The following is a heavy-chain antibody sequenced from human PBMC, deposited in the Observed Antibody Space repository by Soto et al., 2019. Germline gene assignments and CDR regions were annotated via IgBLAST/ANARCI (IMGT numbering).Heavy chain of an antibody. D-gene: IGHD2-15*01. CDR3: ARGEAYCSGGTCYYRFDP. CDR2: IYHGGEA. V-gene: IGHV4-30-2*01. CDR1: GGSISSDGYS. J-gene: IGHJ5*02. Sequence: QLQLQESGSGLVKPPQTLSLTCAVSGGSISSDGYSWSWIRQPPGKGLEWIGYIYHGGEAYYNPSLKSLVTISVNRSKNQFSLNLSSVTAADTAMYYCARGEAYCSGGTCYYRFDPWGQGTLVTVSS.